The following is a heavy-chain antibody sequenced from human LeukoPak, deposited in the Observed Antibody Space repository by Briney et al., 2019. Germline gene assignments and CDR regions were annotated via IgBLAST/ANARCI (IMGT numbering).Heavy chain of an antibody. CDR2: IKQDGSEK. Sequence: PGGSLRLSCAASGFTFNNYAMNWVRQAPGKGLEWVANIKQDGSEKYYVDSVRGRFTISRDNAKNSLYLQMNSLRAEDTAVYYCASLYYDYVWGGYYYGYWGQGTLVTVSS. CDR1: GFTFNNYA. D-gene: IGHD3-16*01. V-gene: IGHV3-7*01. CDR3: ASLYYDYVWGGYYYGY. J-gene: IGHJ4*02.